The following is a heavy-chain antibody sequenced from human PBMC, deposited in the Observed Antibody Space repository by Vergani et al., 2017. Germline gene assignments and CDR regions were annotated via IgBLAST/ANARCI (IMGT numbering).Heavy chain of an antibody. Sequence: QVQLQESGPGLVKPSETLSLTCTVSGGSISSHYWSWIRQPPGKGLEWIGYIYYSGSTDYNPSLKSRVTISGYTSKNQFSLKLTSVTAADTAVYYCARDMSLRDSMGLDYWGQGTLVTVSS. CDR2: IYYSGST. CDR3: ARDMSLRDSMGLDY. V-gene: IGHV4-59*11. D-gene: IGHD3-3*02. CDR1: GGSISSHY. J-gene: IGHJ4*02.